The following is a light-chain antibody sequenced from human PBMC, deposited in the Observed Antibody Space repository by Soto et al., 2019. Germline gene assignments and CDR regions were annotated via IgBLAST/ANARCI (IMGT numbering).Light chain of an antibody. Sequence: AIQITQSPSSLSASVGDRVTITCRASQGIRNDLGWYQQKPGKAPKLLIYAASNLQSGVPSRFSGSGSGTDFILTISSLQPEDFAVYYCLQDHTSPLTFGQGTKVDIK. V-gene: IGKV1-6*01. CDR3: LQDHTSPLT. CDR1: QGIRND. CDR2: AAS. J-gene: IGKJ1*01.